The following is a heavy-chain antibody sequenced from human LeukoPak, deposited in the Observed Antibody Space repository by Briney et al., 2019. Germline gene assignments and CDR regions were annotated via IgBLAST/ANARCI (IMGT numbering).Heavy chain of an antibody. CDR1: GYSFTSYW. CDR2: IYPGDSDT. J-gene: IGHJ4*02. CDR3: ATSPYDYVWGSYVKPFDY. Sequence: GESLKISCKGSGYSFTSYWIGWVRQMPGKGLEWMGIIYPGDSDTRYSPSFQGQVTISADKSISTAYLQWSSLKASDTAMYYCATSPYDYVWGSYVKPFDYWGQGTLVTVSS. D-gene: IGHD3-16*01. V-gene: IGHV5-51*01.